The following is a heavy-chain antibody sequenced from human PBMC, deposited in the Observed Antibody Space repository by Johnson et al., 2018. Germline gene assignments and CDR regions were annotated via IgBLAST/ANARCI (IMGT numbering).Heavy chain of an antibody. CDR2: ISSNSAYI. CDR3: ARDWEEMATMTRYFQH. CDR1: GFTFVTYT. V-gene: IGHV3-21*01. D-gene: IGHD5-24*01. Sequence: VQLVESGGGLVKPGGSLRLSCAASGFTFVTYTMNWVRQAPGKGLEWVSSISSNSAYIYYADSVKGRFTISRDNAKNSLYLQMNSLRAEDTAVYYCARDWEEMATMTRYFQHWGQGTLVTVSS. J-gene: IGHJ1*01.